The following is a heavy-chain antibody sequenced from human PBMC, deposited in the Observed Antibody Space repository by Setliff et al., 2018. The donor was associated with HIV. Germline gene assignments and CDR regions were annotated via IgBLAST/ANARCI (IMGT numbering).Heavy chain of an antibody. CDR1: GGSISSSPSISSNSYY. Sequence: PSETLSLTCSVSGGSISSSPSISSNSYYWGWIRQTPGTGLEWIGSIDSTGSTYYKPSLTSRVTISIDTSKNQFSLRLTSVTAADTALYYCARGRNYGSPHFYYMDVWATGTTVTVSS. D-gene: IGHD3-10*01. CDR2: IDSTGST. V-gene: IGHV4-39*01. CDR3: ARGRNYGSPHFYYMDV. J-gene: IGHJ6*03.